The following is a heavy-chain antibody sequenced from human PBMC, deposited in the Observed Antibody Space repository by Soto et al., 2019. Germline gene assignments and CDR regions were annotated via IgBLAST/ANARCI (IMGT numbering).Heavy chain of an antibody. J-gene: IGHJ6*02. CDR2: IYSGGST. V-gene: IGHV3-66*01. Sequence: GGSLRLSCAASGFTVSSNYMSWVRQAPGKGLEWVSVIYSGGSTYYADSVKGRFTISRDNSKNTLYLQMNSLRAEDTAVYYCARWEVVAATLYYYYYGMDVWGQGTTVTVSS. CDR3: ARWEVVAATLYYYYYGMDV. D-gene: IGHD2-15*01. CDR1: GFTVSSNY.